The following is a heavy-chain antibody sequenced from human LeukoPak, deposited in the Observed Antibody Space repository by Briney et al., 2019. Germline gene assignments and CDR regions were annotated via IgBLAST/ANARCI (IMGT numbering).Heavy chain of an antibody. J-gene: IGHJ4*02. D-gene: IGHD3-22*01. V-gene: IGHV3-30*04. CDR3: VRDRDSTGYYDY. CDR1: GFTFSNYP. Sequence: GRSLRLSCAASGFTFSNYPMHWVRQAPGKGLEWVAVVSDDGNNIYYADSVKGRFTISRDNSKNTLYLQTNSLRAEDTALYYCVRDRDSTGYYDYWGQGTLVAVSS. CDR2: VSDDGNNI.